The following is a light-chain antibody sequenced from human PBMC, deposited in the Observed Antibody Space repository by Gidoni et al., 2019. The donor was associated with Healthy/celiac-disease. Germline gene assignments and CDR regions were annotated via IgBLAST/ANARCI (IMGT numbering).Light chain of an antibody. J-gene: IGKJ1*01. CDR3: QQYGSSWT. CDR1: QSVSSSY. Sequence: QSVSSSYLAWYQQKPGQAPRLLIYGASSRATGIPDRFSGSGSGTDFTLTISRLEPEDFAVYYCQQYGSSWTFGQGTKVEIK. CDR2: GAS. V-gene: IGKV3-20*01.